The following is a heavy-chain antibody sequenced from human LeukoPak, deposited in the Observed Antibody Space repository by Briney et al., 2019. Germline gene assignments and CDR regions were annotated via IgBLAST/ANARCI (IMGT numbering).Heavy chain of an antibody. J-gene: IGHJ5*02. CDR2: ISAYNGNT. V-gene: IGHV1-18*01. CDR3: ARGPDCSSTSCYESVWFDP. Sequence: ASVKVSCKASGYTFTSYGISWVRQAPGQGLEWMGWISAYNGNTNYAQKLQGRVTMTTDTSTSTAYMELRSLRSDDTAVYYCARGPDCSSTSCYESVWFDPWGQGTLVPSPQ. D-gene: IGHD2-2*01. CDR1: GYTFTSYG.